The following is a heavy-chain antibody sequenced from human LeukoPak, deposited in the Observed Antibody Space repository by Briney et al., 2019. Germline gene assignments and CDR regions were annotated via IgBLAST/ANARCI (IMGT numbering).Heavy chain of an antibody. CDR1: GYSFTSNW. CDR3: ARTIFGVDDAFDI. CDR2: IYTGDSET. J-gene: IGHJ3*02. D-gene: IGHD3-3*01. Sequence: GESLKIPCKAAGYSFTSNWIGWVRQLPGKGLEWLGIIYTGDSETRYSPSFQGQVTISADKSISTAYLKWRRLKASDTAMYYCARTIFGVDDAFDIWGQGTMVIVSS. V-gene: IGHV5-51*01.